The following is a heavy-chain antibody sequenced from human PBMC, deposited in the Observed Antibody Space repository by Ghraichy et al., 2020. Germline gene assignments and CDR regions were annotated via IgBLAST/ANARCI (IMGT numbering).Heavy chain of an antibody. D-gene: IGHD2/OR15-2a*01. J-gene: IGHJ3*02. CDR2: IYYSGST. V-gene: IGHV4-39*02. Sequence: SETLSLTCTVSGGSISSSSYYWGWIRQPPGKGLEWIGSIYYSGSTYYNPSLKSRVTISVDTSKNQFSLKLSFVTAADTAVYYCARDSNTDDAFDIWGQGTKITVSS. CDR3: ARDSNTDDAFDI. CDR1: GGSISSSSYY.